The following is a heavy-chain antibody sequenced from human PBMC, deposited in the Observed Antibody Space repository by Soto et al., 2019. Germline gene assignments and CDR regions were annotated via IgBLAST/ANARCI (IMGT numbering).Heavy chain of an antibody. CDR2: IWYDGSNK. D-gene: IGHD4-4*01. J-gene: IGHJ6*02. Sequence: PGGSLRLSCAASGFTFTSFGMHWVRQAPGKGLEWVAVIWYDGSNKHYADSVKGRFTISRDNTKNTLYLQMSSLRADDTAVYYCARVQSGSNYRYYYNAIDVWGPGPSVTVS. CDR3: ARVQSGSNYRYYYNAIDV. V-gene: IGHV3-33*01. CDR1: GFTFTSFG.